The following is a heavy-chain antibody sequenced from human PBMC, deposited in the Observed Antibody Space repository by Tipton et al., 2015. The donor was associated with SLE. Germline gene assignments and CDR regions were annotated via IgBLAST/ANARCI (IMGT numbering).Heavy chain of an antibody. J-gene: IGHJ6*03. Sequence: TLSLTCTVSGGSISSGTYYWRWIRKPAGKGLEWIGLIYASVSTNYAPSLKSRVTISADTSKNQFSLELSSVTAADTAVYYCARVSGDYFYYYMDAWGRGTTVTVSS. V-gene: IGHV4-61*02. CDR3: ARVSGDYFYYYMDA. CDR2: IYASVST. D-gene: IGHD7-27*01. CDR1: GGSISSGTYY.